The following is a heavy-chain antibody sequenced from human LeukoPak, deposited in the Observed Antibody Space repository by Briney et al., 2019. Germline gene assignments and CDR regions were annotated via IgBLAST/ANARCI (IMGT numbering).Heavy chain of an antibody. V-gene: IGHV1-8*01. CDR2: MNPNSGNT. D-gene: IGHD6-19*01. Sequence: GASVKVSCKASGYTFTSYDINWVRQATGQGLEWMGWMNPNSGNTGYAQKFQGRVTMTRNTSISTAYMELSSLRSEDTAVYYCARVPDSSGWYHWSWYFDLWGRGTLVTVSS. CDR3: ARVPDSSGWYHWSWYFDL. J-gene: IGHJ2*01. CDR1: GYTFTSYD.